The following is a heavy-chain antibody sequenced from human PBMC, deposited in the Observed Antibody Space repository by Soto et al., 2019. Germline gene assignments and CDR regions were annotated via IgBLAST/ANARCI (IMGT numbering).Heavy chain of an antibody. CDR2: IDPSDSYT. D-gene: IGHD2-15*01. CDR1: GYSFTSYW. Sequence: GESLKISCKGSGYSFTSYWISWVRQMPGKGLEWMGRIDPSDSYTNYSPSFQGHVTISADKSISTAYLQWSSLKASDTAMYYCAGEGYCSGGSCYNWFDPWGQGTLVTVSS. J-gene: IGHJ5*02. V-gene: IGHV5-10-1*01. CDR3: AGEGYCSGGSCYNWFDP.